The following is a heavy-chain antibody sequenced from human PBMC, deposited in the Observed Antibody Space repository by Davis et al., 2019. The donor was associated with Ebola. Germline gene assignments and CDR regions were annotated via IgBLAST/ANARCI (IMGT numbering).Heavy chain of an antibody. CDR3: ARESSTRRDAFDI. Sequence: SVKVSCKASGYTFTSYGISWVRQAPGQGLEWMGGIIPIFGTANYAQKFQGRVTITADESTSTAYMELSSLRSEDTAVYYCARESSTRRDAFDIWGQGTMVTVSS. V-gene: IGHV1-69*13. J-gene: IGHJ3*02. D-gene: IGHD1-26*01. CDR1: GYTFTSYG. CDR2: IIPIFGTA.